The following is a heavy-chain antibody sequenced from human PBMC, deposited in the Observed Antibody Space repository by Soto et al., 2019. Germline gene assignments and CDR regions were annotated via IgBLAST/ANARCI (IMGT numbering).Heavy chain of an antibody. D-gene: IGHD2-15*01. CDR3: ARSEEDSDYYYYGMDV. CDR1: GGTFSSYA. Sequence: ASVKVSCKASGGTFSSYAISWVRQAPGQGLEWMGGIIPIFGTANYAQKFQGRVTITADKSTSTAYMQLNPVTPEDTAVYYCARSEEDSDYYYYGMDVWGQGTTVTVSS. V-gene: IGHV1-69*06. CDR2: IIPIFGTA. J-gene: IGHJ6*02.